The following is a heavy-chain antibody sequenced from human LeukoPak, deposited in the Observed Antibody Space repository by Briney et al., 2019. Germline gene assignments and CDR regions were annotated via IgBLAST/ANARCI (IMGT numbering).Heavy chain of an antibody. D-gene: IGHD4-17*01. J-gene: IGHJ5*02. CDR3: AKALSGDYNWFDP. CDR1: GFTFSSYG. V-gene: IGHV3-33*06. CDR2: IWYDGSNK. Sequence: GGSLRLSCAASGFTFSSYGMHWVRQAPGKGLEWVAVIWYDGSNKYYADSVKGRFTISRDNSKNTLYLQMNSLRAEDTAGYYCAKALSGDYNWFDPWGQGTLVTVSS.